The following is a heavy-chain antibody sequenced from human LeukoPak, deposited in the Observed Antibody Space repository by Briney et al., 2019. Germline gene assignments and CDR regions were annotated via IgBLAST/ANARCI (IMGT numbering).Heavy chain of an antibody. CDR2: ISPSGST. CDR1: GASIGTYY. CDR3: ARHLPITVTGPHSCHPMGV. D-gene: IGHD4-17*01. J-gene: IGHJ6*03. V-gene: IGHV4-4*09. Sequence: PSETLSLTCTVSGASIGTYYWSWVRQPPGKGLEWIAYISPSGSTNYNPSLKSRLTISVDTSRNQVSLKLSSVTAADTAVYYCARHLPITVTGPHSCHPMGVWGKGTTVSVSS.